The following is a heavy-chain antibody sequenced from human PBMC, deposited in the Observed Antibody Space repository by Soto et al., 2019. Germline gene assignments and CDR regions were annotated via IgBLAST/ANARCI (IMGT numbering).Heavy chain of an antibody. CDR3: ARGASDFWGAYPEIHYVDY. CDR1: EFTFSNYP. D-gene: IGHD3-3*01. Sequence: QVLLVESGGGVVQPGRSLRLSCAASEFTFSNYPMHWVRQAPGKGLEWVAVISCDESSKYYADSVKGRFTISRDNSKNTLYLQMYSLRADDTAVYDCARGASDFWGAYPEIHYVDYWGQGTLVTVSS. J-gene: IGHJ4*02. V-gene: IGHV3-30-3*01. CDR2: ISCDESSK.